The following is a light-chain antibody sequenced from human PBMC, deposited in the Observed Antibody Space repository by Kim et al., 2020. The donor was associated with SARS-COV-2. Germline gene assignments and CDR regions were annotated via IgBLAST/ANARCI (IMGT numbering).Light chain of an antibody. J-gene: IGKJ4*01. CDR3: QDYSTYPLT. CDR1: QSIWSW. V-gene: IGKV1-5*03. Sequence: ASLGDRFTITCRASQSIWSWVAWYQQKPWKAPTLLIYKASSLESGVPSRCSGSGSVTEFTLTISSLQPDDFASYYCQDYSTYPLTFGGGTKVDIK. CDR2: KAS.